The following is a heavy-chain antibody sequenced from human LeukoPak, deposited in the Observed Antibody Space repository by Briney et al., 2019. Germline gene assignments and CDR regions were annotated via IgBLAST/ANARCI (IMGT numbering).Heavy chain of an antibody. D-gene: IGHD3-9*01. Sequence: SETLSLTCAVYGGSFSGYYWSWIRQPPGKGLEWIGEINHSGSTNYNPSLKSRVTISVDTSKNQFSLKLSSVTAADTAVYYRARRSYYDILTGYYNNWFDPWGQGTLVTVSS. CDR1: GGSFSGYY. CDR3: ARRSYYDILTGYYNNWFDP. CDR2: INHSGST. V-gene: IGHV4-34*01. J-gene: IGHJ5*02.